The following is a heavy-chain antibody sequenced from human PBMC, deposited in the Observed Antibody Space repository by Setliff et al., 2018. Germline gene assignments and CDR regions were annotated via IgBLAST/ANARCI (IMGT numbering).Heavy chain of an antibody. V-gene: IGHV3-21*01. CDR1: GFTFSSYS. Sequence: GESLTLSCAASGFTFSSYSMNWVRQAPGKGLEWVSSISSSSSYRYYADSVKGRFTISRDNAKNSLYLQMNSLRAEDTAVYYCARDPIGILKRYIVPIVDVWGKGTTVTVSS. CDR3: ARDPIGILKRYIVPIVDV. D-gene: IGHD2-8*01. CDR2: ISSSSSYR. J-gene: IGHJ6*04.